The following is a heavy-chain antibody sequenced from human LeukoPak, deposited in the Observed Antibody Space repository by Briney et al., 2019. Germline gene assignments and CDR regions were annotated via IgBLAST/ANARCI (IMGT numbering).Heavy chain of an antibody. D-gene: IGHD1-26*01. V-gene: IGHV3-30*02. CDR3: AKGRGWEASYYYYYMDV. CDR1: GFTFSSYG. Sequence: GGSLRLSCAASGFTFSSYGIHWVRQAPGKGLEWVAFIRYDGSNKYYTDSVKDRFTISRDNSKNTLYLQMNSLRAEDTAVYYCAKGRGWEASYYYYYMDVWGKGTTVTISS. J-gene: IGHJ6*03. CDR2: IRYDGSNK.